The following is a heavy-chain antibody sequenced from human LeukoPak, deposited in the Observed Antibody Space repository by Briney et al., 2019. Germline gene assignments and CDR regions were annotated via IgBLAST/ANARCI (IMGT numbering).Heavy chain of an antibody. V-gene: IGHV4-39*07. D-gene: IGHD3-9*01. Sequence: NASETLSLTCTVSGGSISISSYYWGWIRQPPGKGLEWIGSIYYSGSTYYNPSLKSRVTISIDMSKNQVSLNLNSATAADTAVYYCATGALRYFDFDYWGKGTLVTVSS. J-gene: IGHJ4*02. CDR2: IYYSGST. CDR3: ATGALRYFDFDY. CDR1: GGSISISSYY.